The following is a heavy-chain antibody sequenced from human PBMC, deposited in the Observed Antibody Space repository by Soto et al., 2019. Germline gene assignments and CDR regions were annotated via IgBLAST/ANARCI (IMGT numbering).Heavy chain of an antibody. CDR3: VGGSGYQWPYHYYGMGV. V-gene: IGHV4-39*01. CDR2: IYYSGST. J-gene: IGHJ6*02. Sequence: QVQLQESGPGLVKPSETLSLTCTVSGVSISSSTYYWGWIRQPPGKGLDWIGSIYYSGSTYYNPSLKSRGTICVDTSNSQFSLKLGSVTAADTAVYYCVGGSGYQWPYHYYGMGVWGQGTTVTVSS. CDR1: GVSISSSTYY. D-gene: IGHD3-10*01.